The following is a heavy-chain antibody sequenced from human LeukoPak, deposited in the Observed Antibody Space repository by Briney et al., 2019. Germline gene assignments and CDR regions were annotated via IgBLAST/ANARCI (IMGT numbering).Heavy chain of an antibody. CDR3: ARSARLMKGVVEVTALDD. D-gene: IGHD3-3*01. CDR2: IKQDGSEK. V-gene: IGHV3-7*01. J-gene: IGHJ4*02. CDR1: GFTFCSYG. Sequence: GGSLRLSCAASGFTFCSYGMSWVRPAPGKGQEWVANIKQDGSEKYYVDSVKGRFTIARDNAKNSVYLEMNSLRADDTAVYYCARSARLMKGVVEVTALDDWGQGTLVTVSS.